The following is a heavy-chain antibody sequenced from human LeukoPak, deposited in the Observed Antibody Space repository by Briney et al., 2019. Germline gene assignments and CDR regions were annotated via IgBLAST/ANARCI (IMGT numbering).Heavy chain of an antibody. Sequence: SQTLSLTCTVSGGSISSGNYYWSWIRQPPGEGLEWIGYIYYSGSTYYNPSLKSRVTISVDTSKNQFSLKLSSVTAADTAVYYCARNGQDYDSSGYYRFDYWGQGTLVTVSS. CDR1: GGSISSGNYY. J-gene: IGHJ4*02. V-gene: IGHV4-30-4*01. D-gene: IGHD3-22*01. CDR3: ARNGQDYDSSGYYRFDY. CDR2: IYYSGST.